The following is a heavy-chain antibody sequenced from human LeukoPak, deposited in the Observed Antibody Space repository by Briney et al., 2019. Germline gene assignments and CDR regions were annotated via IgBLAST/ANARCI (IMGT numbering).Heavy chain of an antibody. V-gene: IGHV1-69*05. J-gene: IGHJ3*02. CDR2: IIPIFGTA. Sequence: ASVKVSCKASGGTFSSYAISWVLQAPGHGLEWMGGIIPIFGTANYAQKFQGRVTITTDESTSTAYMELSSLRSEDTAVYYCASLWGAAFDIWGQGTMVTVSS. CDR1: GGTFSSYA. D-gene: IGHD2-21*01. CDR3: ASLWGAAFDI.